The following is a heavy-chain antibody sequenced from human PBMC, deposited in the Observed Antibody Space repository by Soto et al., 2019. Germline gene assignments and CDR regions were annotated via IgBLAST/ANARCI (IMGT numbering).Heavy chain of an antibody. CDR3: AKDRIAARRPYYYFDY. CDR1: GFTFDDYA. D-gene: IGHD6-6*01. Sequence: EVQLVESGGGLVQPGRSLRLSCAASGFTFDDYAMHWVRQAPGKGLEWVSGISWNSGSIGYADSVKGRFTISRDNANNSLYLQMNSLRAEDTALYYCAKDRIAARRPYYYFDYWGQGTLVTVSS. CDR2: ISWNSGSI. J-gene: IGHJ4*02. V-gene: IGHV3-9*01.